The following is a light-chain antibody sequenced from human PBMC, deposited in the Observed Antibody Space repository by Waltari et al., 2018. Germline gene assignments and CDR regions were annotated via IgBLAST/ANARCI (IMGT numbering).Light chain of an antibody. V-gene: IGKV3-20*01. CDR2: AAS. Sequence: ELVLTQSPGTLSLSQGERATLSCRASQSVSKYLAWYQQRPGQAPRLLIYAASTRATGIPDRFSGSGFGTDFSLTISRLEPEDFAVYYCQNHERLPAKFGQGTKVEIK. CDR1: QSVSKY. J-gene: IGKJ1*01. CDR3: QNHERLPAK.